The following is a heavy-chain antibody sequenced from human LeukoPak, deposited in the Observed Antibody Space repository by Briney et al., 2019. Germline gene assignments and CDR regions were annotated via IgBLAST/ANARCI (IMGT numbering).Heavy chain of an antibody. D-gene: IGHD2-2*01. CDR1: GFTFSSYA. Sequence: PGRSLRLSCAASGFTFSSYAMHWVRQAPGKGLEWVAVISYDGSNKYYADSVKGRFTISRDNSKNTLYLQMNSLRAEDTAVYYCARGGDIVVVPAASPWGQGTLVTVSS. CDR2: ISYDGSNK. J-gene: IGHJ5*02. CDR3: ARGGDIVVVPAASP. V-gene: IGHV3-30*04.